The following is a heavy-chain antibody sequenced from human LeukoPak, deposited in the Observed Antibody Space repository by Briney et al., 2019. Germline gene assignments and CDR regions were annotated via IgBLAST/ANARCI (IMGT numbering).Heavy chain of an antibody. V-gene: IGHV4-39*02. CDR1: GGSISSSSYY. CDR2: IYYDGST. D-gene: IGHD6-19*01. CDR3: AREAAVAGNFDY. J-gene: IGHJ4*02. Sequence: TSETLSLTCTVSGGSISSSSYYWGWIRQPPGKGLEWIGSIYYDGSTYYNPSLKSRVTISVDTSKNQFSLELSSVTAADTAVYYCAREAAVAGNFDYWGQGTLVTVSS.